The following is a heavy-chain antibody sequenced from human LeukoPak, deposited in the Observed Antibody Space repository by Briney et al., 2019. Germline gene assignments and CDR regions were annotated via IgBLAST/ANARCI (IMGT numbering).Heavy chain of an antibody. D-gene: IGHD3-22*01. CDR1: GYTFSSYS. CDR2: ISVGSNYI. Sequence: KTGGSLRLSCAASGYTFSSYSINWVRQAPGKGLEWVSSISVGSNYIYYADSVRGRFSISRDDARNSLYLQMDSLRGDDTAVYYCARLRRNSDRSGYYYYYDYWGRGTLVTVSS. J-gene: IGHJ4*02. CDR3: ARLRRNSDRSGYYYYYDY. V-gene: IGHV3-21*01.